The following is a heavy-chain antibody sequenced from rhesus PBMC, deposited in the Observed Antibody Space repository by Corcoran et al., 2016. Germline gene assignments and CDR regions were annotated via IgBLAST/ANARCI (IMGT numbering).Heavy chain of an antibody. CDR1: GYSISSGYF. Sequence: QVQLRESGPGLVKPSETLSLTRAVSGYSISSGYFWGWIRQPPGKGLAYIGYNRSVSQSTSYNPSLKSRVTISKDTSKNQFSLNLASVTAADTAVYYCARIHPEYFELWGQGALVIVSS. J-gene: IGHJ1*01. D-gene: IGHD4-23*01. V-gene: IGHV4-99*01. CDR2: NRSVSQST. CDR3: ARIHPEYFEL.